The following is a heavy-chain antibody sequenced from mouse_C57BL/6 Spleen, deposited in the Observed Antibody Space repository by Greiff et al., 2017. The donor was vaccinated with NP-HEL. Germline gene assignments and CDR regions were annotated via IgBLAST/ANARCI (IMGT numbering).Heavy chain of an antibody. CDR1: GFNIKNTY. J-gene: IGHJ4*01. D-gene: IGHD2-1*01. V-gene: IGHV14-3*01. CDR3: ARRPYGNSYAMDY. Sequence: EVQLQQSVAELVRPGASVKLSCTASGFNIKNTYMHWVKQRPEQGLEWIGRIDPANGNTKYVPKFQGKATITADASSNTAYLQLSSLTSEDTAIYYCARRPYGNSYAMDYWGQGTSVTVSS. CDR2: IDPANGNT.